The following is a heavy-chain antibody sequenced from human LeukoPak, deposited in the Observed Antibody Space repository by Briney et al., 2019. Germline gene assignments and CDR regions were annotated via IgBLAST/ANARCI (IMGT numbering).Heavy chain of an antibody. V-gene: IGHV3-7*01. D-gene: IGHD3-10*01. CDR3: ARERTPKHYYGSGSYDRYFDY. Sequence: GGSLRLSCAASGFSFTTYWMSWVRQAQGKGLEWVANINQDGTEKYYVDSVKGRFTISRDNGKNSLYLQMNSLRAEDTAVYYCARERTPKHYYGSGSYDRYFDYWGQGTLVTVSS. CDR2: INQDGTEK. J-gene: IGHJ4*02. CDR1: GFSFTTYW.